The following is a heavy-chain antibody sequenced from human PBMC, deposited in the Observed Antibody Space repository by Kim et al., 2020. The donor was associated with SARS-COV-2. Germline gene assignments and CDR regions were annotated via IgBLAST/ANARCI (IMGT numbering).Heavy chain of an antibody. Sequence: SETLSLTCAVYGGSFSGYYWSWIRQPPGKGLEWIGEINHSGSTNYNPSLKSRVTISVDTSKNQFSLKLSCVTAADTAVYYCARGAPDTYYYDSSGYYYDGAFDIWGQGTMVTVSS. CDR2: INHSGST. J-gene: IGHJ3*02. V-gene: IGHV4-34*01. CDR3: ARGAPDTYYYDSSGYYYDGAFDI. CDR1: GGSFSGYY. D-gene: IGHD3-22*01.